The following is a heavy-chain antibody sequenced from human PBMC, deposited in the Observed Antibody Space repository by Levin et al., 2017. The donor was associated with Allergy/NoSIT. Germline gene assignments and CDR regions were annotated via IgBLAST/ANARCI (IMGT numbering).Heavy chain of an antibody. CDR2: IFDSGST. Sequence: SETLSLTCTVSGGSISSNDFYWSWIRQPPGKGLEWVVYIFDSGSTFYNLSLTSRLTISMDTSQNQFSLKLTSVTAADTAVYFCARATVHILSLDSWGQGTLVTVSS. CDR3: ARATVHILSLDS. J-gene: IGHJ4*02. V-gene: IGHV4-30-4*01. D-gene: IGHD2-21*01. CDR1: GGSISSNDFY.